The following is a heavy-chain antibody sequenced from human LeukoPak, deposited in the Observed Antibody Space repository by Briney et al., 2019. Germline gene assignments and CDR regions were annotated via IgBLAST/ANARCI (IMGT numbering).Heavy chain of an antibody. Sequence: PGGSLRLSCVASGFIFRSYWMNWVRQAPGKGLEWVANIKQDGSEKYYVDSVKGRFIISRDNAKNSLYLQMNSLRAEDTAVYYCARSAYCTSTSCLNGRGAFDIWGQGTMVTVSS. D-gene: IGHD2-2*01. CDR1: GFIFRSYW. CDR2: IKQDGSEK. V-gene: IGHV3-7*01. CDR3: ARSAYCTSTSCLNGRGAFDI. J-gene: IGHJ3*02.